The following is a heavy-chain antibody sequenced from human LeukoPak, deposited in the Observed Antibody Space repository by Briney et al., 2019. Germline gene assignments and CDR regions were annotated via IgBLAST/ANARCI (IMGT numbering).Heavy chain of an antibody. V-gene: IGHV3-9*01. CDR3: AKESRASGDAFDI. CDR2: ISWNSGSI. D-gene: IGHD3-10*01. CDR1: GFTFDDYA. Sequence: GGSLRLSCAASGFTFDDYAMHWVRQAPGKGLEWVSGISWNSGSIGYADSVKGRFTISRDNATNSLYLQMNSLRAEDTALYYCAKESRASGDAFDIWGQGTMVTVSS. J-gene: IGHJ3*02.